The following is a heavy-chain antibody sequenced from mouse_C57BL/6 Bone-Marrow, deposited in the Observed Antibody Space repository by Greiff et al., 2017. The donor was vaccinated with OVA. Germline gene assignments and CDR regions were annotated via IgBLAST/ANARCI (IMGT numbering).Heavy chain of an antibody. D-gene: IGHD1-1*01. Sequence: VQLQQSGPELVKPGASVKISCKASGYSFTGYYMNWVKQSPEKSLEWIGEINPSTGGTTYNQKFKAKATLTVDKSSSTAYMQLKSLTSEDSAVYYCARQRGYYYGWYFDVWGTGTTVTVSS. CDR3: ARQRGYYYGWYFDV. V-gene: IGHV1-42*01. CDR1: GYSFTGYY. CDR2: INPSTGGT. J-gene: IGHJ1*03.